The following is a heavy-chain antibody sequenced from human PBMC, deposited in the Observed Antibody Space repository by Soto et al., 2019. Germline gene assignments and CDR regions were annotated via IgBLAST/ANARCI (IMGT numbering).Heavy chain of an antibody. J-gene: IGHJ6*02. CDR2: IYNSGST. CDR1: GGSISSGGYY. D-gene: IGHD5-18*01. Sequence: SETLSLTCTVSGGSISSGGYYWSWIRQQPGKGLEWIGYIYNSGSTYYNPSLKSRVTISVDTSENQFSLKVNSVTAADTAVYYCARALIQLWPRYYYGMDVWGQGTTVTVSS. V-gene: IGHV4-30-4*08. CDR3: ARALIQLWPRYYYGMDV.